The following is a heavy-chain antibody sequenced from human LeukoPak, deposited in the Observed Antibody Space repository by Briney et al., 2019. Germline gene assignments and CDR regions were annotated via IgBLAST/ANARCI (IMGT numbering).Heavy chain of an antibody. V-gene: IGHV4-59*08. CDR1: GGSISSYY. J-gene: IGHJ4*02. CDR3: ARLFGRGYHSSGPQSY. CDR2: IYYSGST. Sequence: SETLSLTCTVSGGSISSYYWSWIRQPPGKGLEWIGYIYYSGSTNYKPSLKSRVTISVDTSNNQFSLKLNSVTAADTAIYYCARLFGRGYHSSGPQSYWSQGTLVTVSS. D-gene: IGHD3-22*01.